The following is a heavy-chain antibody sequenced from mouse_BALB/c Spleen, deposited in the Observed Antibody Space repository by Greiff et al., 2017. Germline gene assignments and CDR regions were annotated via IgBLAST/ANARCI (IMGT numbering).Heavy chain of an antibody. CDR2: ISNLAYSI. CDR3: ARVTGGYAMDY. J-gene: IGHJ4*01. Sequence: EVKVVESGGGLVQPGGSRKLSCAASGFTFSDYGMAWVRQAPGKGPEWVAFISNLAYSIYYADTVTGRFTISRENAKNTLYLEMSSLRSEDTAMYYCARVTGGYAMDYWGQGTSVTVSS. D-gene: IGHD4-1*01. V-gene: IGHV5-15*02. CDR1: GFTFSDYG.